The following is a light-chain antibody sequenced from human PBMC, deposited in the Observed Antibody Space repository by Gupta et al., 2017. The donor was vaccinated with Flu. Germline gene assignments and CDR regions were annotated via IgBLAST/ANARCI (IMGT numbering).Light chain of an antibody. V-gene: IGLV2-14*01. CDR2: EVS. Sequence: GQSMTISCTGTSSDVGGYNYVSWYQQHPGKAPKLMIYEVSNRPSGVSNRFSGSKSGNTASLTISGLQAEDEADYYCSSYTSSSSVVFGGGTKLTVL. CDR3: SSYTSSSSVV. J-gene: IGLJ2*01. CDR1: SSDVGGYNY.